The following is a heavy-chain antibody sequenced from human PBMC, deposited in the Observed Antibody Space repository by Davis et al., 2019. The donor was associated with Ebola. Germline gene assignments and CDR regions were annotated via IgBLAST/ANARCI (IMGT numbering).Heavy chain of an antibody. Sequence: GGSLRLSCVASEFTLNNAWMSWVRQAPGKGLEWVGRIKSKTDGGTTDYAAPVKGRFAMSRDDSKNTLYLQMNSLKIDDTAVYYCTTLSTVTTMYFDLWGRGTLVTVSS. J-gene: IGHJ2*01. CDR2: IKSKTDGGTT. D-gene: IGHD4-17*01. V-gene: IGHV3-15*01. CDR1: EFTLNNAW. CDR3: TTLSTVTTMYFDL.